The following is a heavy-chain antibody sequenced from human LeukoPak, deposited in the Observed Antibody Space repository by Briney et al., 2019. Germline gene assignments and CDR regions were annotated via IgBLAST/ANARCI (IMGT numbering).Heavy chain of an antibody. Sequence: ASETLSLTCTVSGGSISSSSYYWGWIRQPPGKGLEWIGSIYYSGSTYYNPSLKSRVTITVDTSKNQFSLKLSSVTAAGTTVYYCARSHIVAVTGFAFDIWGQGTLVTVSS. CDR3: ARSHIVAVTGFAFDI. J-gene: IGHJ3*02. V-gene: IGHV4-39*01. D-gene: IGHD2-21*02. CDR1: GGSISSSSYY. CDR2: IYYSGST.